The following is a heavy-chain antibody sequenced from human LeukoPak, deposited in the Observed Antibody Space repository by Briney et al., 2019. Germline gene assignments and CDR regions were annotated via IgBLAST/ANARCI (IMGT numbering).Heavy chain of an antibody. Sequence: GGSLRLSCAASGFTLNSHDVHWVRQVPGKRLEWISAINVAGDTYYADSVKGRFTISRDNSKNTLYLQMNSLRAEDTAVYYCARDEGIGSSCPRYWGQGTLVTVSS. D-gene: IGHD6-13*01. J-gene: IGHJ4*02. CDR1: GFTLNSHD. CDR3: ARDEGIGSSCPRY. V-gene: IGHV3-13*01. CDR2: INVAGDT.